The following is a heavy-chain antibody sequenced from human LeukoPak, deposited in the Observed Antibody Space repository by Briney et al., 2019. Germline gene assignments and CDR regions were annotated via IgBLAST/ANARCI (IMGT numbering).Heavy chain of an antibody. CDR3: ARYGYFDV. V-gene: IGHV4-59*01. Sequence: PSETLSLTCTVSGGSIGTYYWSWIRQPPGKGLEWIGYTRYSGSTNYNPSLKSRVTISVDTSKNQFSLKLSSVTAADTAVYYCARYGYFDVWGRGTLVTVSS. CDR1: GGSIGTYY. J-gene: IGHJ2*01. CDR2: TRYSGST.